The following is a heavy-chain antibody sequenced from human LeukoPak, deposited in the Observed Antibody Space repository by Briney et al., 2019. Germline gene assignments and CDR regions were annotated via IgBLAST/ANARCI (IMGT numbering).Heavy chain of an antibody. CDR1: SGSISNYY. CDR3: ARDSYSTSWMDV. J-gene: IGHJ6*02. CDR2: IYYSGST. Sequence: SETLSLTCTVSSGSISNYYWSWIRQPPGKGLDWIGYIYYSGSTNYSPSLKSRVTISVDTSKNQFSLKLSSVTAADTAVYYCARDSYSTSWMDVWGQGTTVTVS. D-gene: IGHD6-6*01. V-gene: IGHV4-59*01.